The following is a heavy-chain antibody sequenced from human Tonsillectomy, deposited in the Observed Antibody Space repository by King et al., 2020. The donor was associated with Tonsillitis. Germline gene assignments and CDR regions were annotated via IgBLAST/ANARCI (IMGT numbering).Heavy chain of an antibody. CDR2: IAPHSPTA. V-gene: IGHV1-69*01. CDR1: GGSFSRSA. CDR3: ATALDCYSASCVTREFSYYYMDV. D-gene: IGHD2-2*01. Sequence: QLVQSGAEVKKPGSSVKVSCKASGGSFSRSAVSWVRQAPGQGLEWVGGIAPHSPTADYAQRFQGRVTITADDSTSTAYLDLNNLTSGDTAVYYCATALDCYSASCVTREFSYYYMDVWGKGTTVTVSS. J-gene: IGHJ6*03.